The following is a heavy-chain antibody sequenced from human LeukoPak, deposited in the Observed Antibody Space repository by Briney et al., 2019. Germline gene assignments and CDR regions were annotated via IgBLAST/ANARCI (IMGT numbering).Heavy chain of an antibody. CDR1: GGSISSGDYY. CDR2: IYYSGST. D-gene: IGHD1-26*01. CDR3: ARDRATPFTAQEYFQH. J-gene: IGHJ1*01. Sequence: SEALSLTCTVSGGSISSGDYYWSWIRQPPGKGLEWIGYIYYSGSTYYNPSLKSRVTLSVDTSKNQFSLKLSSVTAADTAVYYCARDRATPFTAQEYFQHWGQGTLVTVSS. V-gene: IGHV4-30-4*08.